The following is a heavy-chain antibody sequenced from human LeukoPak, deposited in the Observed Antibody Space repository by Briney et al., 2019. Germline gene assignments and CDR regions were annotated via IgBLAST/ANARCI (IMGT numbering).Heavy chain of an antibody. CDR2: VFNGGSV. CDR3: ARDLAVAGTNYFDF. J-gene: IGHJ4*02. CDR1: GGSVSSSYYY. V-gene: IGHV4-61*01. Sequence: TSETLSLTCTVSGGSVSSSYYYWNWIRQPPGKGLEWIGYVFNGGSVNYNPSLQSRVTISIDKSKNQFSLEVTSVTAADTAIYYCARDLAVAGTNYFDFWGQGVLVTVSS. D-gene: IGHD6-19*01.